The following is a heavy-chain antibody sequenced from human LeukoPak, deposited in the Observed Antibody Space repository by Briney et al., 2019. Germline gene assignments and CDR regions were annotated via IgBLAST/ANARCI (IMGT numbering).Heavy chain of an antibody. CDR1: GYTFTGYY. Sequence: ASVKVSCKASGYTFTGYYMHWVRQAPGQGLEWMGWINPNSGGTNYAQKFQGRVTMTRDTSISTAYMELSRLRSDDTAVYYCARDIVVVPAAQAPRDAFDIWGQGTMVTVSS. V-gene: IGHV1-2*02. CDR2: INPNSGGT. CDR3: ARDIVVVPAAQAPRDAFDI. J-gene: IGHJ3*02. D-gene: IGHD2-2*01.